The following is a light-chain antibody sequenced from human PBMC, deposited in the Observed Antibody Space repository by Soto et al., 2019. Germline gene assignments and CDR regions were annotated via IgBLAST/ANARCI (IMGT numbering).Light chain of an antibody. CDR1: QSVNSN. CDR3: QQRSNWPPT. Sequence: EIVLTQSPATLSLSPGERATLSCRASQSVNSNLAWYQHKPGQAPRLLIYDASNRATDIPARFSGSGSGTDFTLTISSLEPEDFAVYYCQQRSNWPPTFGPGTKVDIK. CDR2: DAS. V-gene: IGKV3-11*01. J-gene: IGKJ3*01.